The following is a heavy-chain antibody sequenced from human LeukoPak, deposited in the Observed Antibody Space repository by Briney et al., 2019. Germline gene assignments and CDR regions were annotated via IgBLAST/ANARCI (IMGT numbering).Heavy chain of an antibody. CDR3: ARVSYDFWSGYYDMYYFDY. CDR2: IKQDGSEK. CDR1: GFTFSSYW. D-gene: IGHD3-3*01. V-gene: IGHV3-7*03. Sequence: GGPLRLSCAASGFTFSSYWMSWVRQAPGKGLEWVANIKQDGSEKYYVDSVKGRFTISRDNAKNSLYLQMNSLRAEDTAVYYCARVSYDFWSGYYDMYYFDYWGQGTLVTVSS. J-gene: IGHJ4*02.